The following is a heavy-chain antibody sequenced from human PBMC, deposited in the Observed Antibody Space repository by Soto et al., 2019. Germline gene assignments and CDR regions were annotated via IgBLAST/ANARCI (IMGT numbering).Heavy chain of an antibody. Sequence: PSETLSLTCTVSGGSISSSSYYWGWIRQPPGKGLEWIGSIYYSGSTYYNPSLKSRVTISVDTSKNQFSLKLSSVTAADTAVYYRARSYLAVGRPWWFDPWGQGTLVTVSS. D-gene: IGHD6-19*01. CDR1: GGSISSSSYY. CDR2: IYYSGST. V-gene: IGHV4-39*01. J-gene: IGHJ5*02. CDR3: ARSYLAVGRPWWFDP.